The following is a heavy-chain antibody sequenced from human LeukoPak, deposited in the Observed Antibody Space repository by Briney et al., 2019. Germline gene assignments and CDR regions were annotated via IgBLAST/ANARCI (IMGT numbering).Heavy chain of an antibody. CDR3: ARDPGPREYSGSYVDAFDI. CDR1: GGSISRSSYY. CDR2: IYYSGST. Sequence: SETLSLTCTVSGGSISRSSYYWGWIRQPPGKGLEWIGYIYYSGSTFYNPSLKSRVTILVDTSKNQFSLRLSSVTAADTAVYYCARDPGPREYSGSYVDAFDIWGQGTMVTVSS. V-gene: IGHV4-31*03. J-gene: IGHJ3*02. D-gene: IGHD1-26*01.